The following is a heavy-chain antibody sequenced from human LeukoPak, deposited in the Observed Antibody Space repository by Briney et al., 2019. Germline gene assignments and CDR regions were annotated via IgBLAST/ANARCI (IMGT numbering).Heavy chain of an antibody. CDR3: ARGYCSSTSCYMAYFDY. CDR1: GYTFTSYY. V-gene: IGHV1-46*01. Sequence: ASVKVSCKASGYTFTSYYIHWVRQAPGQGLEWMGIINPSGGSTSYAQKFQGRVTMTRDMSTSTVYMELSSLRSEDTAVYYCARGYCSSTSCYMAYFDYWGQGTLVTVSS. CDR2: INPSGGST. D-gene: IGHD2-2*02. J-gene: IGHJ4*02.